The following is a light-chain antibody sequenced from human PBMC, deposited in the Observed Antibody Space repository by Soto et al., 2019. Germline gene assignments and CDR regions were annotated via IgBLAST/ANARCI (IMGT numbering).Light chain of an antibody. Sequence: QSVLTQPASVSGSPGQSITISCTGTSSDVGGYNYVSWYQQHPGKAPKLMIYDVSNRPSGVSNRFSGSKSGNTASLTMSGLQAEDEADYYCSSYTSSNTLVFGGGTKLTVL. CDR1: SSDVGGYNY. J-gene: IGLJ2*01. CDR2: DVS. CDR3: SSYTSSNTLV. V-gene: IGLV2-14*01.